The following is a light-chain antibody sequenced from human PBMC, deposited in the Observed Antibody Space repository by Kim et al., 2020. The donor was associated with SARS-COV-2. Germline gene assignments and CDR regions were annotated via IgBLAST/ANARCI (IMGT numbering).Light chain of an antibody. CDR2: QAS. CDR1: HSIDTW. CDR3: QQYNTYSGT. Sequence: ASVGNRVTITCRASHSIDTWLAWFQQRPGKAPKLLIYQASTLESGVPSRFSGSGSGTEFTLTISSLQPDDFATYFCQQYNTYSGTFGQGTKVEVK. J-gene: IGKJ1*01. V-gene: IGKV1-5*03.